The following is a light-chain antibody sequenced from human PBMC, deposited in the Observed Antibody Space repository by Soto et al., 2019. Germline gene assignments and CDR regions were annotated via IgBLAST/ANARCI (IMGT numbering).Light chain of an antibody. CDR3: CSYAGSRTPNV. J-gene: IGLJ1*01. CDR1: SSDVGGYNL. Sequence: SALTQPASVSGSPGQSITISCTGTSSDVGGYNLVSWYQQYPGKAPKLMIYEGSKRPSGVSNRFSGSKSGNTASLTISGLQAEDEADYYCCSYAGSRTPNVFGTGTKVTVL. V-gene: IGLV2-23*01. CDR2: EGS.